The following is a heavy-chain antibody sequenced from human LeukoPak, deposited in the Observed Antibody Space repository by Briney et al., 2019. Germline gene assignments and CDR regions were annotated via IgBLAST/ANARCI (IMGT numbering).Heavy chain of an antibody. CDR2: IYPGDSDT. CDR1: GYSFTSYW. Sequence: GESLKISCKGSGYSFTSYWIGWVRQMPGKGLEWMGIIYPGDSDTRYSPSFQGQVTISADKSISTAYLQWSSLKASDTAMYYCAKVDTAMGEAFDIWGQGTMVTVSS. J-gene: IGHJ3*02. D-gene: IGHD5-18*01. V-gene: IGHV5-51*01. CDR3: AKVDTAMGEAFDI.